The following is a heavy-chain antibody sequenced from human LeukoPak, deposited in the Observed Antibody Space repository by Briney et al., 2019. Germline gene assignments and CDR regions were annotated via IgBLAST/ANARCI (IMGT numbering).Heavy chain of an antibody. J-gene: IGHJ5*02. CDR1: GYTFTGYY. V-gene: IGHV1-2*06. Sequence: PSVKVSCKASGYTFTGYYIHWVRQAPGQGLEWMGRINPNSGDTNYAQKFQGRVTMTRDTSISTAYMELSNLSSDDTAVYYCARDPYVSGSYGWLDPWGQGTLVTVSS. CDR2: INPNSGDT. CDR3: ARDPYVSGSYGWLDP. D-gene: IGHD3-10*01.